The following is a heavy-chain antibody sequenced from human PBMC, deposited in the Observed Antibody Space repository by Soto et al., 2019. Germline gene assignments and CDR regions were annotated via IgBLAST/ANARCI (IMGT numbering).Heavy chain of an antibody. D-gene: IGHD1-26*01. CDR3: ARERWELLRYYYYGMDV. CDR2: ISSSSSYI. Sequence: PGGSLRLSCAASGFTFSSYSMNWVRQAPGKGLEWVSSISSSSSYIYYADSVKGRFTISRDNAKNSLYLQMNSLRAEDTAVYYCARERWELLRYYYYGMDVWGQGTTVTVSS. J-gene: IGHJ6*02. V-gene: IGHV3-21*01. CDR1: GFTFSSYS.